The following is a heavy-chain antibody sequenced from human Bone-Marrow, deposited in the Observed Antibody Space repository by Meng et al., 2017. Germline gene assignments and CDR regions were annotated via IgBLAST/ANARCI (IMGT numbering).Heavy chain of an antibody. CDR3: ARCLIAAAGADNWFDP. Sequence: SGPTLVKPTQTLTLTCTFSGFSLITSGMCVSWVRQPPGKALEWLALIDWDDDKYYSTSLKTRHTNSKDTSKNQVVLTMTNMDPVDTATYYCARCLIAAAGADNWFDPWGQGTLVTV. CDR1: GFSLITSGMC. D-gene: IGHD6-13*01. J-gene: IGHJ5*02. V-gene: IGHV2-70*20. CDR2: IDWDDDK.